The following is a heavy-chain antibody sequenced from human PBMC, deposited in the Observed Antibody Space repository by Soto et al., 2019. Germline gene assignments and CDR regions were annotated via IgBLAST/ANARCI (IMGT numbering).Heavy chain of an antibody. Sequence: SVTLSLTCTVSGGPISNGGYSLSWIRQPPGKGLECIGYIYHSGSTYYNPSLKSRVTISVDRSKNQFSLKLSSVTAADTAVYYCARGPPLGFWGQGTLVTVSS. CDR2: IYHSGST. J-gene: IGHJ4*02. V-gene: IGHV4-30-2*01. CDR3: ARGPPLGF. CDR1: GGPISNGGYS.